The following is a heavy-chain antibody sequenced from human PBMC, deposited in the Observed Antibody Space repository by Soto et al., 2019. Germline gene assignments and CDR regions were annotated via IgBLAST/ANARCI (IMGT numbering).Heavy chain of an antibody. J-gene: IGHJ4*02. CDR2: IYYSGST. V-gene: IGHV4-39*01. CDR1: GGSISSSSYY. D-gene: IGHD3-3*01. Sequence: PSETLSLTCTVSGGSISSSSYYWGWIRQPPGKGLEWIGRIYYSGSTYYNPSLKSRVTISVDTSKNQFSLKLSSVTAADTAVYYCARLSVLRFLEWLQHQYYFDYWGQGTLVTVSS. CDR3: ARLSVLRFLEWLQHQYYFDY.